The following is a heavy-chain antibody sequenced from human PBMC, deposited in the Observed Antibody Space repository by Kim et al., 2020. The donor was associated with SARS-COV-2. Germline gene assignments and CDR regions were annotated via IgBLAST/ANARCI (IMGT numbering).Heavy chain of an antibody. CDR3: ARHEAAAAGDFDY. V-gene: IGHV4-39*01. J-gene: IGHJ4*02. D-gene: IGHD6-13*01. Sequence: YNPSLKSRVTISVDTSKNQFSLKLSSVTAADTAVYYCARHEAAAAGDFDYWGQGTLVTVSS.